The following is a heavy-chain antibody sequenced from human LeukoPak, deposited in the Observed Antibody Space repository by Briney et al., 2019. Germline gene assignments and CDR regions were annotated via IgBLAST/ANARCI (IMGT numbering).Heavy chain of an antibody. CDR3: AKDTDFWSGYYFDY. V-gene: IGHV3-9*01. J-gene: IGHJ4*02. D-gene: IGHD3-3*01. CDR1: GFTFDDYA. Sequence: GGSLRLSCAASGFTFDDYAMHWVRHAPGKGLEWVSGISWNSGSIGYADSVKGRFTISRDNAKNSLYLQMNSLRAEDTALYYCAKDTDFWSGYYFDYWGQGTLVTVSS. CDR2: ISWNSGSI.